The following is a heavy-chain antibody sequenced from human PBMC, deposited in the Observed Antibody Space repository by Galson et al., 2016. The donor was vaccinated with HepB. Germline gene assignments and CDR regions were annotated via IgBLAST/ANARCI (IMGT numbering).Heavy chain of an antibody. V-gene: IGHV2-26*01. Sequence: PALVQPTQTLTLPCTVSGFSLSNARMGVGWIRQPPGKALEWLAHIYSTAQKLFSTSLESRLSISRYTSKTQVLLTLTNMVPVDTATYFCARIRTGTYFGWHFDLWGRGTLVTVSS. J-gene: IGHJ2*01. CDR1: GFSLSNARMG. CDR3: ARIRTGTYFGWHFDL. D-gene: IGHD1-26*01. CDR2: IYSTAQK.